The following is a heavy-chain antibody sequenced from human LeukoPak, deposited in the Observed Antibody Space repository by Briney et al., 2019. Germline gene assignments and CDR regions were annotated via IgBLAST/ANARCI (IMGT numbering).Heavy chain of an antibody. V-gene: IGHV3-23*01. D-gene: IGHD3-3*01. CDR3: AKDRSSWYYPFDS. J-gene: IGHJ4*02. CDR1: GFTFSSYW. CDR2: VSGGGHNT. Sequence: GGSLRLSCVASGFTFSSYWMHWVRQAPGKGLEWVSVVSGGGHNTYYADSVKGRFTMSRDNSKRTVYLQMNSLRAEDTAVYYCAKDRSSWYYPFDSWGQGTLVTVSS.